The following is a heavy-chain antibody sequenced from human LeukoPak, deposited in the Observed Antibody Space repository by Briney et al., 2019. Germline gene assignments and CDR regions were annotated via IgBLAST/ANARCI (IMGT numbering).Heavy chain of an antibody. Sequence: SGGSLRLSCAASGFTFSSYAMSWVRQAPGKGLEWVSAISGSGGSTYYADSVKGRFTISRDNSKNTLYLQMNSPRAEDTAVYYCAKGDLDYGDYALYYFDYWGQGTLVTVSS. J-gene: IGHJ4*02. D-gene: IGHD4-17*01. CDR3: AKGDLDYGDYALYYFDY. CDR1: GFTFSSYA. V-gene: IGHV3-23*01. CDR2: ISGSGGST.